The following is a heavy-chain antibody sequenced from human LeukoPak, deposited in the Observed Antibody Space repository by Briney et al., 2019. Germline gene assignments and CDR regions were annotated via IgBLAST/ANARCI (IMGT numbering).Heavy chain of an antibody. CDR3: ARELRYCSGGSCYRGLDY. CDR2: IIPIFGTA. CDR1: GGTFSSYA. D-gene: IGHD2-15*01. V-gene: IGHV1-69*05. J-gene: IGHJ4*02. Sequence: SVKVSCKASGGTFSSYAISWVRQAPGQGLEWMGGIIPIFGTADYAQKFQGRVTITTDESTSTAYMELSSLRSEDTAVYYCARELRYCSGGSCYRGLDYWGQGTLVTVSS.